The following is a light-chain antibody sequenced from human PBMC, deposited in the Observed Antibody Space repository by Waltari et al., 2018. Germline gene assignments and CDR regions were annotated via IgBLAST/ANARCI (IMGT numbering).Light chain of an antibody. CDR1: SGYSSYP. V-gene: IGLV4-69*01. CDR2: VDSDGSH. J-gene: IGLJ3*02. CDR3: QTGGFGIWV. Sequence: QLMLTQSPSASASLGAPVTLTCTLSSGYSSYPIAWHQQPPEKGPRYWMKVDSDGSHIKGDGIPDRFSGSSSGAERYLTISGLQSEDEADYYCQTGGFGIWVFGGGTKLTVL.